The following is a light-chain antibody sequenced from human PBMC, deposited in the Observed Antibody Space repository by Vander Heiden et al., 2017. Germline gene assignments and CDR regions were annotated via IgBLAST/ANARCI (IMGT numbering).Light chain of an antibody. J-gene: IGLJ3*02. Sequence: QSVLTQPPSVSGAPGQRVTISCTGSSSNIGAGYDVHWYQQLPGTAPKRLIYGNSNRPSGVPDRFSGSKSGTSASLAITGLQAEDEADYYCQSYDSSLSGSVFGGGIKLTVL. CDR1: SSNIGAGYD. CDR3: QSYDSSLSGSV. CDR2: GNS. V-gene: IGLV1-40*01.